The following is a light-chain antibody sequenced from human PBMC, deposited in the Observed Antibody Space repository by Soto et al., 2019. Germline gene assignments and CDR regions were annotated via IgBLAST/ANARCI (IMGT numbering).Light chain of an antibody. J-gene: IGLJ2*01. CDR3: GTWESYLSVGV. CDR2: DND. CDR1: GSNIGSNT. V-gene: IGLV1-51*01. Sequence: QSVLTQPPSVSAAPGQTVTISCSGGGSNIGSNTVSLYHQVPGTAPKLLLYDNDNRPSAIPDQFSGSKSGTSATLGITGLLTADEADYYCGTWESYLSVGVFGGGTQLTVL.